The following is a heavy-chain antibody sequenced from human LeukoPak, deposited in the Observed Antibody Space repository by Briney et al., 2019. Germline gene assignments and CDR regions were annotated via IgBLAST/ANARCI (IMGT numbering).Heavy chain of an antibody. V-gene: IGHV3-7*01. Sequence: GGSLRLSCAASGFTFRNHWMSWVRQAPGKGLEWVANIKQDGSEKHYVDSVKGRLTISRDNAKNSLHVQMDSLRAEDTAVYYCARVQFYDKSGYYRHFDLWGRGTLVTVSS. J-gene: IGHJ2*01. D-gene: IGHD3-22*01. CDR2: IKQDGSEK. CDR1: GFTFRNHW. CDR3: ARVQFYDKSGYYRHFDL.